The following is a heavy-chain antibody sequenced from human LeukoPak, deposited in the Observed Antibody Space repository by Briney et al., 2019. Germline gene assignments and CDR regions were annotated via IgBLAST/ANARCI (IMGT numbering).Heavy chain of an antibody. J-gene: IGHJ3*02. V-gene: IGHV3-11*01. CDR2: ISTSGLTI. D-gene: IGHD5-24*01. CDR1: GFTFSDYY. CDR3: ARGRDGYNWGAFDI. Sequence: GGSLRLSCAASGFTFSDYYMSWIRQAPGKGLEWVSYISTSGLTIYNADSVKGRFTISRDNAKNSLYLQMNSLRAEDTAVYYCARGRDGYNWGAFDIWGQGTMVTVSS.